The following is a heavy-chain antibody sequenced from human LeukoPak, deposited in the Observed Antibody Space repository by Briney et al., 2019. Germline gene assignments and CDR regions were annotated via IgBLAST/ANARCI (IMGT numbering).Heavy chain of an antibody. CDR3: ATTLKAAASY. D-gene: IGHD6-13*01. V-gene: IGHV4-34*01. CDR2: INHSGST. CDR1: GGSFSGYY. Sequence: PSETLSLTCAGYGGSFSGYYWSWIRQPPGKGLEWIGEINHSGSTNYNPSLKSRVTISVDTSKNQFSLKLSSVTAADTAVYYCATTLKAAASYWGQGTLVTVSS. J-gene: IGHJ4*02.